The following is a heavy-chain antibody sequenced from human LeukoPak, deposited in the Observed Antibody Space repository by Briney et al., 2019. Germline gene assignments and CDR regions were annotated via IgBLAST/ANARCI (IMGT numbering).Heavy chain of an antibody. Sequence: SETLSLTCTVSGGSISSGSYYWSWIRQPAGKGLEWIGRIYTSGSTNYNPSLKSRVTMSVDTSKNQFSLKLSSVTAADTAVYYCASTAGSGSSTDYWGQGTLVTVSS. CDR3: ASTAGSGSSTDY. D-gene: IGHD3-10*01. CDR2: IYTSGST. V-gene: IGHV4-61*02. J-gene: IGHJ4*02. CDR1: GGSISSGSYY.